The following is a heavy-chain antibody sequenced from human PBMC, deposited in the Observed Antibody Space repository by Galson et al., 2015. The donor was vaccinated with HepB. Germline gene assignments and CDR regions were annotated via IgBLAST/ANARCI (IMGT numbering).Heavy chain of an antibody. J-gene: IGHJ5*01. CDR2: TYYRSKWFY. CDR3: ARGLPGYSSNWYDY. CDR1: GDSVSSNSAA. D-gene: IGHD6-13*01. Sequence: CAISGDSVSSNSAAWNWIRQSPSRGLEWLGRTYYRSKWFYDYAVSVKSRITIKPDTSKNQFSLKLSSVTAADTAVCYCARGLPGYSSNWYDYWGQGTLVTVSS. V-gene: IGHV6-1*01.